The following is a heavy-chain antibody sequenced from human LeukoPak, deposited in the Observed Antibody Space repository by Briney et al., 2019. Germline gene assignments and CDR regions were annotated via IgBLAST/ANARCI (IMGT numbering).Heavy chain of an antibody. V-gene: IGHV1-69*05. CDR3: ARGIVVVPAAHYYYYYMDV. J-gene: IGHJ6*03. CDR2: IIPIFGTA. CDR1: GGTFSSYA. D-gene: IGHD2-2*01. Sequence: SVKVSCKASGGTFSSYAISWVRQAPGQALEWMGGIIPIFGTANYAQKFQGRVTITTDEATSTAYMELSSLRSEDTAVYYCARGIVVVPAAHYYYYYMDVWGKGTTVTVSS.